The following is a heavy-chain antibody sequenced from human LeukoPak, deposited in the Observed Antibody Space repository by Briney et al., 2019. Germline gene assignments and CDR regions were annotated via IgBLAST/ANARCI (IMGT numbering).Heavy chain of an antibody. CDR1: GGSFSGYY. D-gene: IGHD3-22*01. CDR3: ARRQTPHYYDSSGPKPPFDY. CDR2: INHSGST. Sequence: SETLSLTCAVYGGSFSGYYWSWLRQPPGKGLEWIGEINHSGSTNYNPSLKSRVTISVDTSKNQFSLKLSSVTAADTAVYYCARRQTPHYYDSSGPKPPFDYWGQGTLVTVSS. J-gene: IGHJ4*02. V-gene: IGHV4-34*01.